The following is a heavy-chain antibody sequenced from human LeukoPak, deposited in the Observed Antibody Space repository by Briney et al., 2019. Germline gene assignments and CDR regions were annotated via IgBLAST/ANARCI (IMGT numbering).Heavy chain of an antibody. D-gene: IGHD3-22*01. V-gene: IGHV1-24*01. J-gene: IGHJ3*02. Sequence: ASVKVSCKVSAYTLTELSMHWVRQAPGKGLEWMGGFDPEDGETIYAQKFQGRVTMTEDTSTDTAYMELSSLRSEDTAVYYCATAGIVVITNPPLVRAFDIWGQGTMVTVSS. CDR1: AYTLTELS. CDR2: FDPEDGET. CDR3: ATAGIVVITNPPLVRAFDI.